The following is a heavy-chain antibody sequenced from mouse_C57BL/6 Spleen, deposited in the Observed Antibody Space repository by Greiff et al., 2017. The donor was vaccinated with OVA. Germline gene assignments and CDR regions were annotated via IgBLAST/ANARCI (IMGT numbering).Heavy chain of an antibody. Sequence: EVKLEESGGDLVKPGGSLKLSCAASGFTFSSYGMSWVRQTPDKRLEWVATISSGGSYTYYPDSVKGRFTISRDNAKNTLYLQMSSLKSEDTAMYYCARAPTVVSWYFDVWGTGTTVTVSS. J-gene: IGHJ1*03. CDR2: ISSGGSYT. CDR1: GFTFSSYG. CDR3: ARAPTVVSWYFDV. V-gene: IGHV5-6*02. D-gene: IGHD1-1*01.